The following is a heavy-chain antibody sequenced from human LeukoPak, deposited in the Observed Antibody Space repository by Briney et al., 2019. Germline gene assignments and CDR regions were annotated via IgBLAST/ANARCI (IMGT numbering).Heavy chain of an antibody. D-gene: IGHD6-13*01. V-gene: IGHV5-51*01. Sequence: GESLKISCKGFGYSFTSYWIGWVRQMPGKGLEWMGIIYPGDSDTRYSPSFQGQVTISADKSISTAYLQWSSLKASDTAMYYCARSYSSSFYYYYGMDVWGQGTTVTVSS. CDR3: ARSYSSSFYYYYGMDV. J-gene: IGHJ6*02. CDR1: GYSFTSYW. CDR2: IYPGDSDT.